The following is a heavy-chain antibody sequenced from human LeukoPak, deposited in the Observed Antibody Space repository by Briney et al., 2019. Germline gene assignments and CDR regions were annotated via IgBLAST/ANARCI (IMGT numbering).Heavy chain of an antibody. Sequence: GGSLRLSCTASGFTFSSYSMNWVRQAPGKGLEWVSYISSSSSSIYYADSVKGRFTISRDNAKNSLYLQMNSLRDEDTAVFYCARPRDGYNYGAIDIWGQGTVVTVSS. V-gene: IGHV3-48*02. CDR3: ARPRDGYNYGAIDI. CDR1: GFTFSSYS. J-gene: IGHJ3*02. D-gene: IGHD5-24*01. CDR2: ISSSSSSI.